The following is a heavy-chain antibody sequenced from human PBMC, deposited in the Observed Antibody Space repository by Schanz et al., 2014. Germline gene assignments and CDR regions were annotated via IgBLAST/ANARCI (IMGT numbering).Heavy chain of an antibody. CDR3: SKDKQGSRSDDS. CDR1: GLTFSDYY. V-gene: IGHV3-33*06. D-gene: IGHD2-15*01. Sequence: QVQLVESGGGLVKPGGSLRLSCAASGLTFSDYYMSWIRQAPGKGLEWVAIIWYDGNNKKYADSVKGRFTISRDNFKNTLYLEMNRLRVDDTAVYYCSKDKQGSRSDDSWGQGTLVTVSS. CDR2: IWYDGNNK. J-gene: IGHJ5*01.